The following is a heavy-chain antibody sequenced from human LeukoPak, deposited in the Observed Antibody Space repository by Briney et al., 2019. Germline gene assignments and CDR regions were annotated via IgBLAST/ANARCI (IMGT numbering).Heavy chain of an antibody. V-gene: IGHV4-59*01. Sequence: PSETLSLTCTVSGGSISSYYWSWIRQPPGKGLEWIGYIYYSGSTNYNPSLKSRVTVSVDTSKNQFSLKLSSVTAADTAVYYCARGKKITVARGVIRNYYYYMDVWGKGTTVTVSS. D-gene: IGHD3-10*01. CDR1: GGSISSYY. J-gene: IGHJ6*03. CDR2: IYYSGST. CDR3: ARGKKITVARGVIRNYYYYMDV.